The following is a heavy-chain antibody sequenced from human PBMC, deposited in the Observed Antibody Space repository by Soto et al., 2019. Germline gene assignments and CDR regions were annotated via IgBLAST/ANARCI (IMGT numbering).Heavy chain of an antibody. D-gene: IGHD3-10*01. CDR2: VNIYNDKT. J-gene: IGHJ4*02. Sequence: QVQLVQSGPEVKKPGASVKVSCQASGYTFISYGINWVRQAPGQGLEWMGWVNIYNDKTNYAQKFQGRVTMTTDTXXXXXXXXXXXXXXXXXXXXXXXXXXXXXXYGDCWGQGTLVTVSS. CDR3: XXXXXXXXYGDC. V-gene: IGHV1-18*01. CDR1: GYTFISYG.